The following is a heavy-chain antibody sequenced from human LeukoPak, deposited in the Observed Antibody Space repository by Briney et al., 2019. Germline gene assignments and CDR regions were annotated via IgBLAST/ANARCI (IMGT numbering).Heavy chain of an antibody. V-gene: IGHV1-2*02. Sequence: ASVKVSCKASGYTFTGYYMHWVRQAPGQGLEWMGWINPNSGGTNYAQKFQGRVTMTRDTSISTAYMELSRLRSDDTAVHYCARDSPSHIVVVVAATGMDYWGQGTLVTVSS. CDR3: ARDSPSHIVVVVAATGMDY. D-gene: IGHD2-15*01. J-gene: IGHJ4*02. CDR1: GYTFTGYY. CDR2: INPNSGGT.